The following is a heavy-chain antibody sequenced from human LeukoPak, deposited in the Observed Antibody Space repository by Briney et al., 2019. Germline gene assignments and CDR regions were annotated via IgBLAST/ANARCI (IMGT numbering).Heavy chain of an antibody. D-gene: IGHD3-10*01. CDR1: GFTFSSYG. CDR2: ISYDGSNK. J-gene: IGHJ4*02. V-gene: IGHV3-30*18. CDR3: AKDIGDIWFGELFGY. Sequence: GGSLRLSCAASGFTFSSYGMHWVRQAPGKGLEWVAVISYDGSNKYYADSVKGRFTISRDNSKNTLYLQMNSLGAEDTAVYYCAKDIGDIWFGELFGYWGQGTLVTVSS.